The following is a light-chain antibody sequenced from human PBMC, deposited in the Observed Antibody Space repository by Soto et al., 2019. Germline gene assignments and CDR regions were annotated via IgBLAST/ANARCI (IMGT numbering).Light chain of an antibody. CDR3: SSYTSSSTLDV. J-gene: IGLJ1*01. CDR1: SSDVGGYNY. CDR2: DVS. V-gene: IGLV2-14*01. Sequence: QSVLTQPASVSGSPGQSITISCTGTSSDVGGYNYVSWYQQHTGKAPKLMIYDVSNRPSGVSNRFSGSESGNTASLTISGLQAEDEADYYCSSYTSSSTLDVFGTGTKLTVL.